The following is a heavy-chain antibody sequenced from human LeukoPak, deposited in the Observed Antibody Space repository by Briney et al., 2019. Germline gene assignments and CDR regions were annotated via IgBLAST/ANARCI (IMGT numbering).Heavy chain of an antibody. CDR3: AGGGARLDFDY. CDR1: GGSVSSFY. V-gene: IGHV4-59*02. CDR2: IQHSGST. D-gene: IGHD1-26*01. J-gene: IGHJ4*02. Sequence: SETLSLTCAVSGGSVSSFYWSWIRQPPGKGLECIAYIQHSGSTNYNPSLKSRVTISVDTSKNQFSLKLSSVTAADTAVYYCAGGGARLDFDYWGQGTLVTVPS.